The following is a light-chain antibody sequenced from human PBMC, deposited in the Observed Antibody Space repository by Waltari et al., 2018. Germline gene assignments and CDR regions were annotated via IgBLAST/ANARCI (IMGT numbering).Light chain of an antibody. CDR2: GTS. V-gene: IGKV3-20*01. Sequence: EIVLTQSPGTLSLSPGERATLSCRASQGVNINRLAWYQQKFGQTPRLIIYGTSNRAAGIPDRFSGGGSGTDFTLIISRVEPEDFAVYYCQQYGDSSFTFGQGTKLEIK. CDR1: QGVNINR. J-gene: IGKJ2*01. CDR3: QQYGDSSFT.